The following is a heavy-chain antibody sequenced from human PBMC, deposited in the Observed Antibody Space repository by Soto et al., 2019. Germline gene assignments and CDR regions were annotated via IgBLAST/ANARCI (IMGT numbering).Heavy chain of an antibody. D-gene: IGHD3-10*01. CDR2: FSGSGGNI. J-gene: IGHJ6*02. V-gene: IGHV3-23*01. CDR1: GFTFTTHA. Sequence: PGGSRRLSWVASGFTFTTHAMSWGGQSPGKGLEWVSTFSGSGGNIYYAEAVKGRLTISRDESKNTLYLQMNSLRVEDTAVYYCAKDPPWTVGPLAMDVWGQGTTVTVSS. CDR3: AKDPPWTVGPLAMDV.